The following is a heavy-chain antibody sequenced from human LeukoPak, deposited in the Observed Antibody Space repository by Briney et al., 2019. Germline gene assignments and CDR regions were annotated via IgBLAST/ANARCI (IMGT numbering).Heavy chain of an antibody. Sequence: SETLSLTCAVYGGSFSGYYWSWIRQPPGKGLEWIGEINHSGSTNYNPSLKSRVTISVDTSKNQFSLKLSSVTAADTAVYYCARGPESFPAVVVPAAIRGDNWFDPWGQGTLVTVSS. V-gene: IGHV4-34*01. CDR2: INHSGST. J-gene: IGHJ5*02. D-gene: IGHD2-2*02. CDR1: GGSFSGYY. CDR3: ARGPESFPAVVVPAAIRGDNWFDP.